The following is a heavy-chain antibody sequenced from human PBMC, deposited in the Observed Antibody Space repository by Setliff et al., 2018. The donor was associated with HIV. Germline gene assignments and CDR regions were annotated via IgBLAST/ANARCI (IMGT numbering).Heavy chain of an antibody. Sequence: ASVKVSCKASGYTFTNFYLHWVRQAPGQGLEWVGIVNPTSGSTTYAQKFQGRVTITADESTTTAYMELNSLRSEDTAVYYCARDGLLEAGIRFDYWGQGTLVTVSS. J-gene: IGHJ4*02. CDR1: GYTFTNFY. CDR2: VNPTSGST. CDR3: ARDGLLEAGIRFDY. V-gene: IGHV1-46*01. D-gene: IGHD6-19*01.